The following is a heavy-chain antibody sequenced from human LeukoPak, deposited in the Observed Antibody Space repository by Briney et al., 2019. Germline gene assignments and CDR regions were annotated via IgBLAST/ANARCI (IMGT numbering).Heavy chain of an antibody. CDR1: GFTFSSYA. CDR3: AKGLCSTSCYSVPDHV. D-gene: IGHD2-2*01. V-gene: IGHV3-23*01. CDR2: ISGSGGSS. J-gene: IGHJ6*02. Sequence: GGSLRLSCAASGFTFSSYAMGWVRQAPGKGLEWVSAISGSGGSSFYADSVKGRFTISRDNSKNTLYLQMNSLRAEDTAVYYCAKGLCSTSCYSVPDHVWGQGTTVTVSS.